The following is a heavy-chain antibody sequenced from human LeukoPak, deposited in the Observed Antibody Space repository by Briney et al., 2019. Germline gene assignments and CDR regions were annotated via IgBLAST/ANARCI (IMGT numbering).Heavy chain of an antibody. D-gene: IGHD3-3*01. CDR3: ARTYYDFWSGYYRWFDP. CDR2: IYYSGST. CDR1: GGSISSSSYH. V-gene: IGHV4-39*01. J-gene: IGHJ5*02. Sequence: SETLSLTCTVSGGSISSSSYHWGWIRQPPGKGLEWIGSIYYSGSTYYNPSLKSRVTISVDTSKNQFSLKLSSVTAADTAVYYCARTYYDFWSGYYRWFDPWGQGTLVTVSS.